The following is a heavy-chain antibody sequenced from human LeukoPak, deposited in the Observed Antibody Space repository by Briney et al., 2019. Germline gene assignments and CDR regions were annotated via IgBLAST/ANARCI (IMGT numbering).Heavy chain of an antibody. CDR1: GYTFTDYY. V-gene: IGHV1-2*02. Sequence: ASVKVSCKASGYTFTDYYMHWLRQAPGQGLEWMGWINPNSGGTNYAQKFQGRVTMNRDTSISTAYMELSRLRSDDTAVYYCAREAGDDAFDIWGQGTMVTVSS. CDR3: AREAGDDAFDI. J-gene: IGHJ3*02. CDR2: INPNSGGT. D-gene: IGHD7-27*01.